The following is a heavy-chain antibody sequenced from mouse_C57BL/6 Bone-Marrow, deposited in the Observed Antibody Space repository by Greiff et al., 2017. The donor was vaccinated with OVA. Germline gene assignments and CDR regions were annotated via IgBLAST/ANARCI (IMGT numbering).Heavy chain of an antibody. Sequence: EVQVVESGGGLVQPGGSLKLSCAASGFTFSDYGMAWVRQAPRKGPEWVAFISNLAYSIYYADTVTGRFTISRENAKNTLYLEMSSLRSEDTAMYYCARRGWIYYGNYDWYFDVWGTGTTVTVSS. CDR1: GFTFSDYG. CDR3: ARRGWIYYGNYDWYFDV. CDR2: ISNLAYSI. J-gene: IGHJ1*03. V-gene: IGHV5-15*01. D-gene: IGHD2-1*01.